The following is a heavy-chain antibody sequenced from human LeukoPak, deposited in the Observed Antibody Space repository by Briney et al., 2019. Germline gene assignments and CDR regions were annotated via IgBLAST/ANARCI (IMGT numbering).Heavy chain of an antibody. CDR2: IRYDGSNK. Sequence: GGPLRLSHAASGFTFNSYGMHWVGQAPARGLEWVAFIRYDGSNKYYADSVKGRFTISRDNSKNTLYLQMNSLRAEDTAVYYCAKGQPLPDYWGQRTRVTVSS. J-gene: IGHJ4*02. V-gene: IGHV3-30*02. CDR3: AKGQPLPDY. CDR1: GFTFNSYG.